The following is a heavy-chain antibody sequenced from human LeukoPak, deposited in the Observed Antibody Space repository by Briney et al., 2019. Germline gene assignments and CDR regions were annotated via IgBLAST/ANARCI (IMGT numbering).Heavy chain of an antibody. CDR3: ARDRTYYYGSGSSNWFDP. D-gene: IGHD3-10*01. CDR1: GGSISSGSYY. Sequence: PSETLSLTCTVSGGSISSGSYYWSWIRQPAGKGLEWIGRIYTSGSTNYNPSLKSRVTISVDTSKNQFSLKLSSVTAADTAVYYCARDRTYYYGSGSSNWFDPWGQGTLVTVSS. J-gene: IGHJ5*02. CDR2: IYTSGST. V-gene: IGHV4-61*02.